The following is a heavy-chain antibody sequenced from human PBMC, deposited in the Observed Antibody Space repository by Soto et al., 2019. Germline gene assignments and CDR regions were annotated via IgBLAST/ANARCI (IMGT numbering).Heavy chain of an antibody. CDR1: GGTFSSYA. V-gene: IGHV1-69*13. D-gene: IGHD2-2*01. Sequence: GASVKVSCKASGGTFSSYAISWVRQAPGQGLEWMGGIIPIFGTANYAQKFQGRVTITADESTSTAYMELSSLRSEDTAVYYCARDVVVPAAMFSRSTRALDPWGQGTLVTVSS. CDR2: IIPIFGTA. J-gene: IGHJ5*02. CDR3: ARDVVVPAAMFSRSTRALDP.